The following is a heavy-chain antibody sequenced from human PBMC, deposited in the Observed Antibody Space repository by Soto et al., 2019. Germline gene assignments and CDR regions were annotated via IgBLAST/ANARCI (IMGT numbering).Heavy chain of an antibody. V-gene: IGHV4-59*01. CDR2: IYYSGST. J-gene: IGHJ6*02. Sequence: SETLSLTCTVSGGSISSYYWSWIRQPPGKGLEWIGYIYYSGSTNYNPSLKSRVTISVDTSKNQFSLKLSSVTAAATAVYYCARTYYDFWSAPYGMDVWGQGTTVTVSS. CDR1: GGSISSYY. CDR3: ARTYYDFWSAPYGMDV. D-gene: IGHD3-3*01.